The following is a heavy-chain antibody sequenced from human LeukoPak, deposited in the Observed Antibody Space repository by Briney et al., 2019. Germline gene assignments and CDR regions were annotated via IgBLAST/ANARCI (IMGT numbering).Heavy chain of an antibody. Sequence: ASVKVSCKASGGTFSSYAISWVRQAPGQGLEWMGGIIPIFGTANYAQKFQGRVTITTDESTSTAYMELSRLRSDDTAVYYCAREVTMVRGVITKFYYYGMDVWGQGTTVTVSS. J-gene: IGHJ6*02. CDR1: GGTFSSYA. CDR2: IIPIFGTA. D-gene: IGHD3-10*01. CDR3: AREVTMVRGVITKFYYYGMDV. V-gene: IGHV1-69*05.